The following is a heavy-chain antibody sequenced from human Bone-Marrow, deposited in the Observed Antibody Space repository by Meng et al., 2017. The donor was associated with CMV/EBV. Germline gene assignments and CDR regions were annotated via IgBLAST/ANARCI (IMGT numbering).Heavy chain of an antibody. CDR2: INPNSGGT. D-gene: IGHD7-27*01. J-gene: IGHJ4*02. Sequence: ASVKVSCKASGYAFTGYYMHWVRQAPGQGLEWMGWINPNSGGTNYAQKFQGRVTMTRDTSISTAYMELSRLRSDDTAVYYCAKDRGWGSYYFDYWGQGTLDTVSS. CDR3: AKDRGWGSYYFDY. V-gene: IGHV1-2*02. CDR1: GYAFTGYY.